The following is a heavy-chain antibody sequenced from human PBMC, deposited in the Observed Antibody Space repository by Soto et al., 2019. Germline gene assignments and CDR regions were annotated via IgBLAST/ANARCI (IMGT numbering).Heavy chain of an antibody. J-gene: IGHJ5*02. CDR1: GGSISSSSYY. CDR3: ARCSYSSSWYGGNWFDP. Sequence: SETLSLTCTVSGGSISSSSYYWGWIRQPPGKGLEWIGSIYYSGSTYYNPSLKSRVTISVDTSKNQFSLKLSSLTAADTVVYYCARCSYSSSWYGGNWFDPWGQGTLVTVSS. CDR2: IYYSGST. V-gene: IGHV4-39*01. D-gene: IGHD6-13*01.